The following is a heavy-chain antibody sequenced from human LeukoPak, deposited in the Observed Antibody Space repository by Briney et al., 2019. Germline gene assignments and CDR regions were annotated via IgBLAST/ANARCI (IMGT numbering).Heavy chain of an antibody. J-gene: IGHJ4*02. CDR1: GGSISSYY. CDR3: ARGNYDFWSGWVIFDY. Sequence: SETLSLTCSVSGGSISSYYWSWIRQPPGKGLEWIGEINHSGSTNYNPSLKGRVTISVDTSKNQFSLKLSSVTAADTAVYYCARGNYDFWSGWVIFDYWGQGTLVTVSS. CDR2: INHSGST. D-gene: IGHD3-3*01. V-gene: IGHV4-34*01.